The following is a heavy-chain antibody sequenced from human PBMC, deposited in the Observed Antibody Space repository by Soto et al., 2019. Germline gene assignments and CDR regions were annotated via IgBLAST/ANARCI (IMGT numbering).Heavy chain of an antibody. CDR2: ISYDGSNK. V-gene: IGHV3-30-3*01. CDR1: GFTFSSYA. Sequence: QVQLVESGGGVVQPGRSLRLSCAASGFTFSSYAMHWVRQAPGKGLEWVAVISYDGSNKYYADSVKGRFTISRDNSKNTLYLQMNSLRAEDTAVYYCARVDVDSSGLSTWGQGTLVTVSS. J-gene: IGHJ4*02. D-gene: IGHD3-22*01. CDR3: ARVDVDSSGLST.